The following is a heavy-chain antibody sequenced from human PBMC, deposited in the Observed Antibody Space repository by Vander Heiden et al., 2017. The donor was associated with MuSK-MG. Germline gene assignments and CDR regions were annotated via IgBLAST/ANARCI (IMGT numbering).Heavy chain of an antibody. CDR1: GFDFSRYY. CDR3: ARADGSGKNFLYYGMDV. J-gene: IGHJ6*02. D-gene: IGHD3-10*01. Sequence: EVQLVESGGGLVQPGESLRLSCEASGFDFSRYYMNWVRKAPGKGLEWVSSIGTSDSYIFYAESVMGRFTVSRDNGKNSLYLQVNSLRGEDTAVYYCARADGSGKNFLYYGMDVWGQGTAGTVSS. V-gene: IGHV3-21*02. CDR2: IGTSDSYI.